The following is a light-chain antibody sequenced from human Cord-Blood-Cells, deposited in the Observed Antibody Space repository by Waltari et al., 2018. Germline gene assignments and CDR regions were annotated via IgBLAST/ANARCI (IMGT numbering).Light chain of an antibody. V-gene: IGLV2-8*01. Sequence: QSALTQLPSASGSPGQSVTTSCTGTSSDVGGYHYFSWYQPHPGKAPKLMIYEVSKRPSGVPDRFSGSKSGNTASLTVSGLQAEDEADYYCSSYAGSNNWVFGGGTKLTVL. J-gene: IGLJ3*02. CDR1: SSDVGGYHY. CDR2: EVS. CDR3: SSYAGSNNWV.